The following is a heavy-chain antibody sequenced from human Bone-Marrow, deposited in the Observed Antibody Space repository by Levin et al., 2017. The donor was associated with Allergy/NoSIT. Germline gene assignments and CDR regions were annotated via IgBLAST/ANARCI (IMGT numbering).Heavy chain of an antibody. V-gene: IGHV4-61*03. Sequence: SETLSLTCSVSGASVTTTAYFWTWIPQSPGKGLQWLGQIYYTGTTNYNPSLKRRVTISVDTSNTRFSLKLASVTAADTTIYYCARRVESGLYYWFDPWGQGTLVTVSS. J-gene: IGHJ5*02. D-gene: IGHD2-8*01. CDR3: ARRVESGLYYWFDP. CDR2: IYYTGTT. CDR1: GASVTTTAYF.